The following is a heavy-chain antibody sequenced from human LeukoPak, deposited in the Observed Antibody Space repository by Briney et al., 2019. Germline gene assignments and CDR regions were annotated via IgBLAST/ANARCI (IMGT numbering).Heavy chain of an antibody. CDR3: ARAIRGSAVDTGDR. D-gene: IGHD3-10*01. CDR1: GFTFSSYW. Sequence: PGGSLRLSCAASGFTFSSYWMRWVRQAPGKGLEGVANIKNDGSEEYYVDSVKGRFTTSRDNARNSLFLQMNSLTVEDTAVYYCARAIRGSAVDTGDRWGQGTLVTVSS. V-gene: IGHV3-7*01. J-gene: IGHJ4*02. CDR2: IKNDGSEE.